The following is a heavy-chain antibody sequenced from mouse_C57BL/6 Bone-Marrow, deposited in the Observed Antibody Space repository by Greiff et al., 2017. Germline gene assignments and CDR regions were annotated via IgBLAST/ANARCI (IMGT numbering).Heavy chain of an antibody. CDR2: ISDGGSEI. V-gene: IGHV5-4*01. Sequence: EVQRVESGGGLVKPGGSLKFSCAASGFTFSSYAMSWVRQTPEKRLEWVATISDGGSEIYYPDNVKGRYTISKDNAKTNLYLQMSHLKSEDTAMYYCAGERRAYYCNWNYFDYWGQGTTLTVSS. J-gene: IGHJ2*01. CDR3: AGERRAYYCNWNYFDY. D-gene: IGHD2-10*01. CDR1: GFTFSSYA.